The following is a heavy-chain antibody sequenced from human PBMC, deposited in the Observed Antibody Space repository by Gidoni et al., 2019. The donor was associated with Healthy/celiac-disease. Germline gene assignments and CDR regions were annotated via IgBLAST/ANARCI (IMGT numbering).Heavy chain of an antibody. J-gene: IGHJ4*02. CDR2: RSYDGSNK. V-gene: IGHV3-30*04. D-gene: IGHD3-22*01. CDR1: VFTFSTYP. Sequence: QVQLVESGGGVVQPGRSLRLSCAASVFTFSTYPMHWVRPAPGKGLEWVAVRSYDGSNKYYADSVKGRFTISRDNSKNTLYLQMNSLRAEDTAVYYCARDGDYYDSSGYPSHWGQGTLVTVSS. CDR3: ARDGDYYDSSGYPSH.